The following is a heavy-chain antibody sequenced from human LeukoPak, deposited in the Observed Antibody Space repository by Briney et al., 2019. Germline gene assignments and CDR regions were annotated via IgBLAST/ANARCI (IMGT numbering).Heavy chain of an antibody. D-gene: IGHD2-21*01. Sequence: PGGSVRLSCAASGFTFSSYDMNWVRQAPGKGLEWVSYISSSGSTIYYADSVKGRFTISRDNAKNSLYLEMNSLRSEDTAVYYCARVLVGHRRGDFDIWGQGTMVTVSS. CDR1: GFTFSSYD. CDR2: ISSSGSTI. J-gene: IGHJ3*02. V-gene: IGHV3-48*03. CDR3: ARVLVGHRRGDFDI.